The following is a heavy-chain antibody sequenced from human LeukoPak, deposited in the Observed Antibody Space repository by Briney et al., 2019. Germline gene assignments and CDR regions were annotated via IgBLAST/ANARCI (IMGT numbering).Heavy chain of an antibody. CDR1: GGSISSSNW. J-gene: IGHJ6*03. Sequence: SETLSLTCAVSGGSISSSNWWSWVRQPPGKGLEWIGEIYHSGSTNYNPSLKSRVTISVDKSKNQFSWKLSAVTAADTAVYYCARDRKQQLPSGEEYYYYYYMDVWGKGTTVTVSS. D-gene: IGHD6-13*01. CDR3: ARDRKQQLPSGEEYYYYYYMDV. V-gene: IGHV4-4*02. CDR2: IYHSGST.